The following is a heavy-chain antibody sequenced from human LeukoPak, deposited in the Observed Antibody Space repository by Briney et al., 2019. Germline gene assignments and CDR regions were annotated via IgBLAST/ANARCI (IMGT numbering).Heavy chain of an antibody. CDR1: GFSFSSYS. CDR3: ARALSYSYGSMDF. Sequence: GGSLTLSCAASGFSFSSYSMNWVRQAPGKGLEWVSSISSGSKYIYNADSLKGRFTISRDNAKNSLYLQMNSLRAEDTAVYYCARALSYSYGSMDFWGQGTLDIVSS. V-gene: IGHV3-21*01. D-gene: IGHD5-18*01. CDR2: ISSGSKYI. J-gene: IGHJ4*02.